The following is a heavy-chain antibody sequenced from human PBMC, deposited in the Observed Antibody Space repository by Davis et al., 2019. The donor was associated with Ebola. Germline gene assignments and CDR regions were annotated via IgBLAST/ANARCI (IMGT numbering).Heavy chain of an antibody. CDR2: IYTSGST. Sequence: SETLSLTCTVSGGSISSGSYYWSWIRQPAGKGLEWIGHIYTSGSTNSNPSLKSRLTISVDTSKNQFSLKLSSVTAADTAVYYCARGRGGLLWFRELLVYFDYWGQGTLVTVSS. J-gene: IGHJ4*02. CDR1: GGSISSGSYY. D-gene: IGHD3-10*01. CDR3: ARGRGGLLWFRELLVYFDY. V-gene: IGHV4-61*09.